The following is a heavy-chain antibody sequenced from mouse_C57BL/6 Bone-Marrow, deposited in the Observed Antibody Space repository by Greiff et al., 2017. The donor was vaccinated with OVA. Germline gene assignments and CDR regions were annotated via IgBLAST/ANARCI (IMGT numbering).Heavy chain of an antibody. V-gene: IGHV5-9-1*02. CDR2: ISSGGDYI. D-gene: IGHD2-3*01. Sequence: EVMLVESGEGLVKPGGSLKLSCAASGFTFSSYAMSWVRQTPEKRLEWVAYISSGGDYIYYADTVKGRFTISRDNARNTLYLQMSSLKSEDTAMYYCTRGGDGYYVDYWGQGTTLTVSS. CDR1: GFTFSSYA. CDR3: TRGGDGYYVDY. J-gene: IGHJ2*01.